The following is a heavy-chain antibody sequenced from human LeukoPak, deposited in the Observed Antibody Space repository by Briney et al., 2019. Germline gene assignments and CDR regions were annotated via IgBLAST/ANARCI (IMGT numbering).Heavy chain of an antibody. J-gene: IGHJ4*02. CDR2: TYTTGSA. CDR3: ARSAGSGFQLDH. V-gene: IGHV4-4*07. Sequence: SETLSLTCTGSGGSISSYYWSWIRQPARKGLEYIGRTYTTGSANHNPSLKGRVSLSLDTSKNQFSLKLSSVTAADTAVYYCARSAGSGFQLDHWGQGTLVTVSS. CDR1: GGSISSYY.